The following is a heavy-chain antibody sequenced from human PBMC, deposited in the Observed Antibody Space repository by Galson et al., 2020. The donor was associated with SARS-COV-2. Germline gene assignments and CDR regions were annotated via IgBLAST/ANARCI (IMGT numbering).Heavy chain of an antibody. V-gene: IGHV3-53*01. CDR3: ARMYSGIVWY. J-gene: IGHJ4*02. Sequence: GGSLRLSCAAAGFTVSTYYMSWVRQAPGKGLQWVSVIYGTNTTYYADSVKGRFTISRDKSKNTLYLHMNSLRADDTAIYYCARMYSGIVWYWGQGTLVTVSS. D-gene: IGHD2-15*01. CDR2: IYGTNTT. CDR1: GFTVSTYY.